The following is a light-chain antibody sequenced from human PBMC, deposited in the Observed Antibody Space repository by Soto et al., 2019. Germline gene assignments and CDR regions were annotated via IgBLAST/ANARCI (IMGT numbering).Light chain of an antibody. CDR3: QQYGSSSVYS. J-gene: IGKJ2*03. CDR1: HSISSAY. V-gene: IGKV3-20*01. CDR2: GAS. Sequence: VVMTQSPGTLSLSPGDRVTLSCRASHSISSAYIAWYQKKPGQTPSLLIYGASSRASGVPDRFGGSGSGTEFTLTISRLEPEGFAVYYCQQYGSSSVYSFGQGTKLEIK.